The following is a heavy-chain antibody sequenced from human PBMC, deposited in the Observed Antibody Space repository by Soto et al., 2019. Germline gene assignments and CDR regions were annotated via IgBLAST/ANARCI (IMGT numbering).Heavy chain of an antibody. D-gene: IGHD6-13*01. CDR1: GYTFTSYG. V-gene: IGHV1-18*01. Sequence: QVQLVQSGAEVKKPGASVKVSCKASGYTFTSYGISWVRQAPGQGLEWMGWISAYNGNTNYAQKLQGRVTMTTDTSXXXAXXELRSLRSDDTAVYYCATNRIIAAAGGYYYYGMDVWGQGTTVTVSS. CDR2: ISAYNGNT. CDR3: ATNRIIAAAGGYYYYGMDV. J-gene: IGHJ6*02.